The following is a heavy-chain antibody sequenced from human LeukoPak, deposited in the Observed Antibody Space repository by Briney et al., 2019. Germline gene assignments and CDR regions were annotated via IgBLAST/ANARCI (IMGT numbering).Heavy chain of an antibody. Sequence: SETLSLTCAVSGYSISSGDYWGWIRQPPGKGLDWIASMYHSGSTYYNPSLKSRVTISVDTSKNQFSLRLSSVTAADTAVYYCAKQGPTVVTHFDTWGQGTLVTVSS. V-gene: IGHV4-38-2*01. CDR3: AKQGPTVVTHFDT. D-gene: IGHD4-23*01. CDR2: MYHSGST. J-gene: IGHJ4*02. CDR1: GYSISSGDY.